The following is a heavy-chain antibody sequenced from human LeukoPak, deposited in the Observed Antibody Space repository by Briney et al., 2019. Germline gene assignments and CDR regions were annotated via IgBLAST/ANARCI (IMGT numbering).Heavy chain of an antibody. CDR3: ARVLRYFDWGYYFDY. D-gene: IGHD3-9*01. CDR2: IKQDGSEK. J-gene: IGHJ4*02. CDR1: GFTFSSYW. V-gene: IGHV3-7*01. Sequence: GGSLRLSCAASGFTFSSYWMSWVRQAPGKGLEWVANIKQDGSEKYYVDSVKGRFTISRDNAKNSLYLQMNSLRAEDTAVHYCARVLRYFDWGYYFDYWGQGTLVTVSS.